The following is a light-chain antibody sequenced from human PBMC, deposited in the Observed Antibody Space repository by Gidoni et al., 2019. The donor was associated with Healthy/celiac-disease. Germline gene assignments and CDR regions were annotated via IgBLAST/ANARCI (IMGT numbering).Light chain of an antibody. CDR2: EVS. Sequence: DIAMTQTSLSLSGTPGQPASITCQPSQSLLHSDVKTYLYWYMQKPGQPPQLLIYEVSNRFSGVPARFSGSGSGTDFTLKISRVEAEDVGVYYCMQSIQLPRTFGRGTKVEIK. V-gene: IGKV2D-29*01. J-gene: IGKJ4*01. CDR3: MQSIQLPRT. CDR1: QSLLHSDVKTY.